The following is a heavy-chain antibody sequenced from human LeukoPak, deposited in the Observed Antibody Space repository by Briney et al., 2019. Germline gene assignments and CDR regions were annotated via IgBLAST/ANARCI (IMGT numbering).Heavy chain of an antibody. D-gene: IGHD5-18*01. CDR1: GGSINYYY. CDR2: IYYSGST. J-gene: IGHJ4*02. Sequence: SETLSLTCTVSGGSINYYYWMWIRQPPGKGLEWIGYIYYSGSTNYNPSLKSRVTISVDTSKNQFSLKLSSVTAADTAVYYCARGRWRGYPDYWGQGTLVTVSS. V-gene: IGHV4-59*12. CDR3: ARGRWRGYPDY.